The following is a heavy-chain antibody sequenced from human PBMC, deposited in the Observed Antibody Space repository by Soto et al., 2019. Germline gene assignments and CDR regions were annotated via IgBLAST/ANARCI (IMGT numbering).Heavy chain of an antibody. D-gene: IGHD6-19*01. V-gene: IGHV4-59*01. CDR2: IYFSGRT. Sequence: QVQLQESGPGLVKPSETLSLTCTVSGDSMNPYYWSWMRQPPGKGLDWIGYIYFSGRTNFNTSLKSLVTLSLATSKRQFFLKLTAVTAADTAVYYCARAWAVPGSHWGDWGRGTLVTVSS. J-gene: IGHJ4*02. CDR3: ARAWAVPGSHWGD. CDR1: GDSMNPYY.